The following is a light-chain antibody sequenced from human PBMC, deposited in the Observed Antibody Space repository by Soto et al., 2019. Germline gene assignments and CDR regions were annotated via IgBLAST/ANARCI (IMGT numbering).Light chain of an antibody. V-gene: IGKV3-20*01. Sequence: EIVLTQSPGTLSLSPGERATLSCRASQNVSSSNLAWYQQKPGQAPRLLIFGASSRATGIPDRFSGSGSGTDFTVTISRLQPEDYAVYFCQQNRTSPVSFGQGTRLEIK. CDR3: QQNRTSPVS. CDR1: QNVSSSN. J-gene: IGKJ2*03. CDR2: GAS.